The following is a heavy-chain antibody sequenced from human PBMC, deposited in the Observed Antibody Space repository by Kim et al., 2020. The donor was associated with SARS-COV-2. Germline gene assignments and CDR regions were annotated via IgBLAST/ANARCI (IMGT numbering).Heavy chain of an antibody. J-gene: IGHJ5*02. CDR2: IYTSGST. V-gene: IGHV4-4*07. CDR1: GGSISSYY. D-gene: IGHD3-3*01. Sequence: SETLSLTCTVSGGSISSYYWSWIRQPAGKGLEWIGRIYTSGSTNYNPSLKSRVTMSVDTSKNQFSLKLSSVTAADTAVYYCARSSNDFWTINWFDPWGQGTLVTVSS. CDR3: ARSSNDFWTINWFDP.